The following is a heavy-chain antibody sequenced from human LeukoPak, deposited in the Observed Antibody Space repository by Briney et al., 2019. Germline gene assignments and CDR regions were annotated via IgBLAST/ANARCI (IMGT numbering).Heavy chain of an antibody. D-gene: IGHD5-12*01. CDR2: INAGNGNT. CDR3: ARDSGYDRYYFDY. V-gene: IGHV1-3*01. J-gene: IGHJ4*02. Sequence: GASVKVSCKASGYTFTSYAMHWVRQAPGQRLEWMGWINAGNGNTKYSQKFQGRVTITRDTSASTAYMELSSLRSEDTAVYYCARDSGYDRYYFDYWGQGTLVTVSS. CDR1: GYTFTSYA.